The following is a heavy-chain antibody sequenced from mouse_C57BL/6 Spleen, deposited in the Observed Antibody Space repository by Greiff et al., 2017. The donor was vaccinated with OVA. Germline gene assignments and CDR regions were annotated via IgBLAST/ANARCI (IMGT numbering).Heavy chain of an antibody. CDR2: IWGDGGT. CDR1: GFSLTSYG. Sequence: VQLQQSGPGLVAPSQSLSITCTASGFSLTSYGVSWVRQPPGKGLEWLGVIWGDGGTNYHSAHISSLSISKDNTKSQVYLKLNSLQTDDTATYACAKAGYSDWYFDVWGTGTTVTVSS. V-gene: IGHV2-3*01. CDR3: AKAGYSDWYFDV. D-gene: IGHD2-3*01. J-gene: IGHJ1*03.